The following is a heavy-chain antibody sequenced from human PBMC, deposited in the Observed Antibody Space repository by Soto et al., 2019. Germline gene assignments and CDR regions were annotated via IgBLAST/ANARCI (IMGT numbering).Heavy chain of an antibody. V-gene: IGHV3-7*03. D-gene: IGHD4-17*01. CDR3: ARVVSGRDYGDSIDC. CDR1: GFTFSRYW. Sequence: EVQLVESGGGLVQPGGSLRLSCVASGFTFSRYWLTWVRQAPGKGLEWLANIKEDGSEIYYVDSVKGRFTTSRDNAKNSRYLQMNSLRAEDTAVYYCARVVSGRDYGDSIDCWGRGTLVTVSS. CDR2: IKEDGSEI. J-gene: IGHJ4*02.